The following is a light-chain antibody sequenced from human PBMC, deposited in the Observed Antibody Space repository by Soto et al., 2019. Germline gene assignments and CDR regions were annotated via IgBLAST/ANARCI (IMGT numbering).Light chain of an antibody. V-gene: IGKV1-39*01. Sequence: DIQMTQSPSSLSASVGDRVTITCRASQSVITYLNWYQQKPGRAPKLLLYAASNLPSGVPSRFSGSGYGTEFTLTIDTLQPDNFATYYCQQSRNTPHTFGQGTTVEIK. CDR2: AAS. CDR1: QSVITY. CDR3: QQSRNTPHT. J-gene: IGKJ2*01.